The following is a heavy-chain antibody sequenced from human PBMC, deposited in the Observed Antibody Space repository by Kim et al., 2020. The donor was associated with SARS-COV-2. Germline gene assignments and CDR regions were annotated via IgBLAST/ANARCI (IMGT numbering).Heavy chain of an antibody. CDR2: IWYDGSNK. D-gene: IGHD5-18*01. Sequence: GGSLRLSCAASGFTFSSYGMHWVRQAPGKGLEWVAVIWYDGSNKYYADSVKGRFTISRDNSKNTLYLQMNSLRAEDTAVYYCARSRTAMERDDAFDIWGQGTMVTVSS. CDR3: ARSRTAMERDDAFDI. CDR1: GFTFSSYG. V-gene: IGHV3-33*01. J-gene: IGHJ3*02.